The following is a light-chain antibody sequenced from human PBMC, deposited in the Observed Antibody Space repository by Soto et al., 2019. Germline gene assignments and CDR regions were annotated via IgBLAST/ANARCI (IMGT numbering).Light chain of an antibody. J-gene: IGLJ1*01. Sequence: QSALTQPASVSGSPGQSITISCTGTSSDVGGYNYVSWYQQHPGKAPKLMIYDVSNRPSGVSNRFSGSKSSNTASLTISGLQAEHESDYYCSPYTSSSTQVFRTGTQVTVL. CDR3: SPYTSSSTQV. CDR1: SSDVGGYNY. V-gene: IGLV2-14*01. CDR2: DVS.